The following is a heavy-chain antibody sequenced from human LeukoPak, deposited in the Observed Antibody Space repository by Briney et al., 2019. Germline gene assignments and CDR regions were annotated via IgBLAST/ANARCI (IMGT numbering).Heavy chain of an antibody. CDR2: ISSSSSTI. Sequence: PGGSLRLSCAASGFTFSSYAVSWVRQAPGKGLEWVSYISSSSSTIYYADSVKGRFTISRDNAKNSLYLQMNSLRAEDTAVYYCARDYYYGSGSYLVRGYYYMDVWDKGTTVTVSS. CDR3: ARDYYYGSGSYLVRGYYYMDV. CDR1: GFTFSSYA. V-gene: IGHV3-48*04. D-gene: IGHD3-10*01. J-gene: IGHJ6*03.